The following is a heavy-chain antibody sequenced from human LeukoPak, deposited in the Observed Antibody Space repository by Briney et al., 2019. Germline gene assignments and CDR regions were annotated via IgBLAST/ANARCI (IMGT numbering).Heavy chain of an antibody. V-gene: IGHV6-1*01. D-gene: IGHD3-16*01. Sequence: SQTLSLTCAISGDSVSSNSAAWNWIRQSPSRGLEWLGRAYYRSQWYNEYGVSVKGRLTISTDTSKNQFSLQLNSVTPEDTAAYYCARELGGFDHWGQGTLVTVSS. J-gene: IGHJ4*02. CDR3: ARELGGFDH. CDR2: AYYRSQWYN. CDR1: GDSVSSNSAA.